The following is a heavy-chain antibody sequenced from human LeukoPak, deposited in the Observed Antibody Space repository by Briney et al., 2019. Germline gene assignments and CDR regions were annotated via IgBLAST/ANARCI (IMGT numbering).Heavy chain of an antibody. J-gene: IGHJ4*02. D-gene: IGHD6-13*01. CDR3: VGSNWAAGAAFDS. CDR2: IKCDSGGT. Sequence: ASVKVSCKASGYTFTGHYMHWVRQAPGQGLEWMGWIKCDSGGTEYSRNYQGRVTMTRDTSISTAYMELTRLTSDDTAVYYCVGSNWAAGAAFDSWGQGTQVTVSS. CDR1: GYTFTGHY. V-gene: IGHV1-2*02.